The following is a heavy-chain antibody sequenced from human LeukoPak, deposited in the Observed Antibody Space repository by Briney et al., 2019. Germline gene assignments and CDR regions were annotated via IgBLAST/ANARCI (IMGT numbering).Heavy chain of an antibody. Sequence: PGGSLRLSCAMSGFTFSSYGMPWVRQAPGKGLELVAFIRYDGSNKYYADSVKGRFTISRDNSKNTLYLQMNSLRAEDTAVYYCAKDGLLWYGEPQTRDYWGQGTLVTVSS. V-gene: IGHV3-30*02. CDR1: GFTFSSYG. CDR2: IRYDGSNK. J-gene: IGHJ4*02. D-gene: IGHD3-10*01. CDR3: AKDGLLWYGEPQTRDY.